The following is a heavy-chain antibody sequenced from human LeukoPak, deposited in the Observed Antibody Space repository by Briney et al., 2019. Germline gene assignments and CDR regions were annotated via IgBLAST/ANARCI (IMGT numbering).Heavy chain of an antibody. CDR3: VRGSMWISDI. CDR1: GFTFDIYW. Sequence: PGGSLRLSCAASGFTFDIYWMTWVRQAPGKGLEWVANIKPDGSEKYHVDSVKGRFTISRDNAKNLLYLQMNNLRAEDTAIYYCVRGSMWISDIWGQGTLVTVSS. CDR2: IKPDGSEK. D-gene: IGHD5-12*01. V-gene: IGHV3-7*01. J-gene: IGHJ3*02.